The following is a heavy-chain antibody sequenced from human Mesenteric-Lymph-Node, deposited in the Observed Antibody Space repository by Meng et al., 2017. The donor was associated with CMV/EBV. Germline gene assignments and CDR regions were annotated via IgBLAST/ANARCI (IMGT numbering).Heavy chain of an antibody. J-gene: IGHJ5*02. CDR2: INHSGST. D-gene: IGHD3-10*01. CDR1: CGSFSYYY. CDR3: ARNDTGGFDP. Sequence: SLTSAVYCGSFSYYYWSWIRQPPGKGLEWIGEINHSGSTNYNPSLKSRVTISVDTSENQFSLRLSSVTAADTAVYYCARNDTGGFDPWGQGTLVTVSS. V-gene: IGHV4-34*01.